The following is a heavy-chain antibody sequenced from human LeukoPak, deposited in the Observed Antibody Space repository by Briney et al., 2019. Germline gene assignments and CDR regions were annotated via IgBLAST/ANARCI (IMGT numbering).Heavy chain of an antibody. CDR3: ARVRSSTSHWYSDL. CDR2: IYYSGST. J-gene: IGHJ2*01. D-gene: IGHD2-15*01. CDR1: GGSISSYY. V-gene: IGHV4-59*01. Sequence: PSETLSLTCTVSGGSISSYYWSWIRRPPGKGLEWIGYIYYSGSTNYNPSLKSRVTISVDTSKNQFSLKLSSVTAADTAVYYCARVRSSTSHWYSDLWGRGTLVTVSS.